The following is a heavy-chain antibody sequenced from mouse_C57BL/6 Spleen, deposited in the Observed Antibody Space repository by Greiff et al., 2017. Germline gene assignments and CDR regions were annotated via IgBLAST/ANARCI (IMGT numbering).Heavy chain of an antibody. Sequence: QVQLQQPGAELVKPGASVKLSCKASGYTFTSYWMQWVKQRPGQGLEWIGEIDPSDSYTNYNQKFKGKATLTVDTSSSTAYMQLSSLTSEDSAVYYCARTGGSYPLTGYIDVWGTGTTVTVSS. J-gene: IGHJ1*03. CDR2: IDPSDSYT. CDR3: ARTGGSYPLTGYIDV. CDR1: GYTFTSYW. V-gene: IGHV1-50*01. D-gene: IGHD1-1*02.